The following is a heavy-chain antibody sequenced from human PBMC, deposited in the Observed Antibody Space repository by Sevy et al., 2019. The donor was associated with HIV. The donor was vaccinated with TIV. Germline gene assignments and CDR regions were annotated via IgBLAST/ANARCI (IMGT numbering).Heavy chain of an antibody. CDR3: ASSALYGSGSRTLDY. V-gene: IGHV1-18*01. J-gene: IGHJ4*02. CDR1: GYTFTSYG. Sequence: ASVKVSCKASGYTFTSYGISWVRQAPGQGLEGMGWISAYNGNTNYAQKLQGRVTMTTDTFTSTAYMELRSLRSDDTAVYYCASSALYGSGSRTLDYWGQGTLVTVSS. CDR2: ISAYNGNT. D-gene: IGHD3-10*01.